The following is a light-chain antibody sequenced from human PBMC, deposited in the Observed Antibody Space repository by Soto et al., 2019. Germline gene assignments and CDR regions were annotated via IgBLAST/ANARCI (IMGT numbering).Light chain of an antibody. CDR1: SSDVGGYNY. J-gene: IGLJ1*01. V-gene: IGLV2-14*01. Sequence: QSALTQPASVSGSPGQSITISCTGTSSDVGGYNYVSWYQQHPGKAPKLMIYEVSNRPSGVSNRFSGSKSGNTASLTISGLQAEDEADYYCSSYTSSSTRGYFYVFGTGTKLTV. CDR2: EVS. CDR3: SSYTSSSTRGYFYV.